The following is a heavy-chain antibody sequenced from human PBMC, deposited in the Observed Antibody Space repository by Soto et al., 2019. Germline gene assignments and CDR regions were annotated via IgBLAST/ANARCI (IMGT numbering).Heavy chain of an antibody. J-gene: IGHJ4*02. D-gene: IGHD3-16*01. CDR3: VRGALASYYFDY. CDR1: GFTFNKYW. Sequence: PGGSLRLSCAASGFTFNKYWIHWVRQAPGTGLVWVSRIKYDATSTNYADSVKGRLSISRDNAQNTVYLQMSRLGGDDTAVYYCVRGALASYYFDYWGQGTLVTVSS. CDR2: IKYDATST. V-gene: IGHV3-74*01.